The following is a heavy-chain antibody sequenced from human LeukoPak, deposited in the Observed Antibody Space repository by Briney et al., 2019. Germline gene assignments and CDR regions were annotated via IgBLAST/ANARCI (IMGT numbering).Heavy chain of an antibody. CDR2: IYTSGST. Sequence: PSETLSLTCTVSGGSISSGSYYWSWIRQPAGKGLEWIGRIYTSGSTNYNPSLKSRVTISVDTSKNQFSLKLSSVTAADTAVYYCAREPLIYDSSGYYYVWFDPWGQGTRVTVSS. D-gene: IGHD3-22*01. CDR1: GGSISSGSYY. CDR3: AREPLIYDSSGYYYVWFDP. J-gene: IGHJ5*02. V-gene: IGHV4-61*02.